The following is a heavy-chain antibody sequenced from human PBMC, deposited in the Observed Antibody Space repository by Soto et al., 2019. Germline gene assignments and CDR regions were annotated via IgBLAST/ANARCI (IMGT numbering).Heavy chain of an antibody. J-gene: IGHJ2*01. CDR2: ISSSSSYI. D-gene: IGHD2-15*01. CDR1: GFTFSSYS. CDR3: ARDKGRGWSPNLWYFDL. Sequence: EVQLVESGGGLVKPGGSLRLSCAASGFTFSSYSMNWVRQAPGKGLEWVSSISSSSSYIYYADSVKGRFTISRDNAKNSLYLQMNSLRAEDTAVSYCARDKGRGWSPNLWYFDLWGRSTLVTVSS. V-gene: IGHV3-21*01.